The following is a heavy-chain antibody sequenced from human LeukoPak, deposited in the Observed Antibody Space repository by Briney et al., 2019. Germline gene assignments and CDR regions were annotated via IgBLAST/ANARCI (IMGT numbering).Heavy chain of an antibody. V-gene: IGHV3-23*01. CDR3: ARGAFYDY. Sequence: GGSLRLSCAASGFTFSSYAMSWVRQAPGKGLECISGFSGSGGSTYYADSVKGRFTISRDNSKNTLYLQMNSLRAEDTAIYFCARGAFYDYWGQGTLVTVSS. CDR1: GFTFSSYA. D-gene: IGHD2/OR15-2a*01. J-gene: IGHJ4*02. CDR2: FSGSGGST.